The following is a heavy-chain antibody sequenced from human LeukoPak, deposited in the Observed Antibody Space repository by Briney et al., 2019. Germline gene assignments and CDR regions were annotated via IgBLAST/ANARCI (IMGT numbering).Heavy chain of an antibody. Sequence: ASVKVSCKASGYTFTSYYMHWVRQAPGQGLEWMGIINPSGGSTSYAQKFQGRVTMTRDTSTSTVYMELSSLRSEDTAVYYCAGDKDVDYYDSSGYLDYWGQGTLVTVSS. D-gene: IGHD3-22*01. V-gene: IGHV1-46*01. CDR2: INPSGGST. J-gene: IGHJ4*02. CDR3: AGDKDVDYYDSSGYLDY. CDR1: GYTFTSYY.